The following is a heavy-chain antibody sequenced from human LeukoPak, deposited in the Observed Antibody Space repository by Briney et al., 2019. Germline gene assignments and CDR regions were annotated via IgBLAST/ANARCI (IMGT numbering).Heavy chain of an antibody. J-gene: IGHJ4*02. CDR1: GFTFSSYA. Sequence: GSLRLSCAASGFTFSSYAMSWVRQPPGKGLEWIGSIYYSGSTYYNPSLKSRVTISVDTSKNQFSLKLSSVTAADTAVYYCARHIVVVPAALYYFDYWGRGTLVTVSS. V-gene: IGHV4-39*01. D-gene: IGHD2-2*01. CDR2: IYYSGST. CDR3: ARHIVVVPAALYYFDY.